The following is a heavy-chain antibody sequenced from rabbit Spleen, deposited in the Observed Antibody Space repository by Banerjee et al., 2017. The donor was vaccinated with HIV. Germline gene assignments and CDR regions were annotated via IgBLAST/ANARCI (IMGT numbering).Heavy chain of an antibody. V-gene: IGHV1S7*01. CDR2: IDPIFGST. Sequence: QSLEESGGDLVQPGGSLQLSCKASGFDFSSYGVSWVRQGPGKGLEWIGYIDPIFGSTVYATWVNGRFTISRENTQNTLYLQLSSLTAADTATYFCARDDNSNGGFDFNLWGQGTLVTVS. CDR3: ARDDNSNGGFDFNL. J-gene: IGHJ4*01. D-gene: IGHD1-1*01. CDR1: GFDFSSYG.